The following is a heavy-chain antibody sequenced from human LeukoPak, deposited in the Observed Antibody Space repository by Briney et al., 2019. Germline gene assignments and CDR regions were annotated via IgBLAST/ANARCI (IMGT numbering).Heavy chain of an antibody. CDR1: GSSFTSYW. D-gene: IGHD4-17*01. CDR3: ARGFENGDFYFDY. Sequence: GASLRISCKGSGSSFTSYWIGWVRPMPGKGLEWMGIIYPGDSDTRYSPSFQGQVTISADKSISTAYLQWSSLKASDTAMYYCARGFENGDFYFDYWGQGTLVTVSS. V-gene: IGHV5-51*01. J-gene: IGHJ4*02. CDR2: IYPGDSDT.